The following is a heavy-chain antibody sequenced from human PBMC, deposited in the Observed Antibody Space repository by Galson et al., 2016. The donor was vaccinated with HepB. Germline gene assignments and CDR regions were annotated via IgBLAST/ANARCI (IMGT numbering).Heavy chain of an antibody. Sequence: SETLSLTCAVSGYSISSRRWWHWVRQPPGKGLEWIGEIYHSGSAYYNPSLKSRVTTSVDESNNQFSLKIDSVTAADTAVYFCARALAPPESQPIYYGGQGILVPVTP. CDR3: ARALAPPESQPIYY. CDR1: GYSISSRRW. J-gene: IGHJ4*02. V-gene: IGHV4-4*02. CDR2: IYHSGSA. D-gene: IGHD2/OR15-2a*01.